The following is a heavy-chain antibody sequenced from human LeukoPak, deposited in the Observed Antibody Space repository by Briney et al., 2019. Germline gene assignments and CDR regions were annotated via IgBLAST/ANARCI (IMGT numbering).Heavy chain of an antibody. Sequence: GGSLRLSCAASGFTFSSYWMSWVRQAPGKGLEWVANINQDGGEKYCVDSVKGRFTISRDNAKNSLYLQMSSLRAEDTALYYCARDKESGDSYFDSWGQGTLVTVSS. CDR3: ARDKESGDSYFDS. CDR2: INQDGGEK. CDR1: GFTFSSYW. D-gene: IGHD7-27*01. J-gene: IGHJ4*02. V-gene: IGHV3-7*03.